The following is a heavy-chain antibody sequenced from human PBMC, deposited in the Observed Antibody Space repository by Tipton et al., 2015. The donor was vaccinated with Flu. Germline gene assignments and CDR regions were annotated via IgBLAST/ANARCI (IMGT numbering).Heavy chain of an antibody. CDR3: ARDSMAAAGD. V-gene: IGHV4-31*03. D-gene: IGHD6-13*01. CDR1: GGSISSGGYY. J-gene: IGHJ4*02. CDR2: IYYSGST. Sequence: TLSLTCTVSGGSISSGGYYWSWIRQHPGKGLEWIGYIYYSGSTYYNPSLKSRATISVDTSKNQFSLKLSSVTAADTAVYYCARDSMAAAGDWGQGTLVTVSS.